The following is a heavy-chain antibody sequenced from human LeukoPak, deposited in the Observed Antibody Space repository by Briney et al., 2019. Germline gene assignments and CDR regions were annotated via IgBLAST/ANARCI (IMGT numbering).Heavy chain of an antibody. D-gene: IGHD1-26*01. CDR2: MNPNSGNT. J-gene: IGHJ4*02. CDR1: GYTFTSYD. V-gene: IGHV1-8*01. CDR3: ARALHEGGWELRY. Sequence: ASVKASCKASGYTFTSYDINWVRQATGQGLEWMGWMNPNSGNTGYAQKFQGRVTMTRNTSISTAYMELSSLRSEDTAVYYCARALHEGGWELRYWGQGTLVTVSS.